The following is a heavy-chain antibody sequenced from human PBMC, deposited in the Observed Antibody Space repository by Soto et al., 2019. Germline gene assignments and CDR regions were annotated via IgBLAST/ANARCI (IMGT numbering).Heavy chain of an antibody. J-gene: IGHJ4*02. Sequence: QVHLQESGPGLVKPSGTLSLTCAVSGGSITTNWWSWVRQPPGKGLEWIGEIYHSGTTNYNPSLRGRVTISVDKSNNQLSLSLNSVTAADSAIYYCARHIAVPRPRGFEYWGQGNLVSVSS. CDR3: ARHIAVPRPRGFEY. D-gene: IGHD6-19*01. CDR2: IYHSGTT. CDR1: GGSITTNW. V-gene: IGHV4-4*02.